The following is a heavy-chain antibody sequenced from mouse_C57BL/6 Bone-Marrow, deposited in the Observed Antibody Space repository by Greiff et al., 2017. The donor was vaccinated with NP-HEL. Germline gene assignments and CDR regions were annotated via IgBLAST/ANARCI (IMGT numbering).Heavy chain of an antibody. D-gene: IGHD2-4*01. CDR3: AREELGLRRRIPYYYAMDY. CDR1: GYTFTSYW. CDR2: IHPNSGST. Sequence: QVQLKQSGAELVKPGASVKLSCKASGYTFTSYWMHWVKQRPGQGLEWIGMIHPNSGSTNYNEKFKSKATLTVDKSSSTAYMQLSSLTSEDSAVYYCAREELGLRRRIPYYYAMDYWGQGTSVTVSS. V-gene: IGHV1-64*01. J-gene: IGHJ4*01.